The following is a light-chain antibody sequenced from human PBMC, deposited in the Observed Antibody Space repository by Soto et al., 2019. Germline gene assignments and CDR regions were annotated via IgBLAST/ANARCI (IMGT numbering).Light chain of an antibody. CDR3: QQRLSWPPLT. J-gene: IGKJ4*01. CDR2: DAS. CDR1: QSISRY. Sequence: EIVLTQSPATLSLSPGERATLSCRASQSISRYLAWYQQKPGQAPRLLIHDASNRATGIPARFSGSGSETDFPLTISSLAPEDFAVYYCQQRLSWPPLTFGGGTKVENK. V-gene: IGKV3-11*01.